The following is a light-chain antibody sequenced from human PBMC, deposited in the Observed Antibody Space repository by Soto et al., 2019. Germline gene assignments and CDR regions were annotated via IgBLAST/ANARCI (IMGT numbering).Light chain of an antibody. J-gene: IGKJ4*01. CDR2: DAS. CDR1: QTIGSW. V-gene: IGKV1-5*01. Sequence: DIQMTQSPSTLSASVGDRVTITCRASQTIGSWLAWYQQKPGTAPKLLIYDASTLEGGVPSRFGGSGSGTEFTLTISSLQPDDFATYYCQQYDNYPLTFGGGTKVDI. CDR3: QQYDNYPLT.